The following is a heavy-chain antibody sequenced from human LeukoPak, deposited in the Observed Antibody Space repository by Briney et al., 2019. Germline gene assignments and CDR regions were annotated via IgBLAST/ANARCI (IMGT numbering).Heavy chain of an antibody. CDR3: ARTRTVWLDAFDI. D-gene: IGHD3-22*01. Sequence: LXISCKGSGYNFTSYWIGWVRQLPGKGLEWMGIIYPGDSDNRYSPSFQGQVTISADKSVSTAYLQWISLKASDTAMYYCARTRTVWLDAFDIWGQGTMVTVSS. V-gene: IGHV5-51*01. J-gene: IGHJ3*02. CDR1: GYNFTSYW. CDR2: IYPGDSDN.